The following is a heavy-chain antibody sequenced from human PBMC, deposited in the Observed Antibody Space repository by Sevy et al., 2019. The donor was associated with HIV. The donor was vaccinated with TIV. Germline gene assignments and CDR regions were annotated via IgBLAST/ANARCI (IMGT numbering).Heavy chain of an antibody. CDR1: GFTISSYG. V-gene: IGHV3-30*18. CDR3: AKAKYYYDGSGYYGFDY. D-gene: IGHD3-22*01. CDR2: ISYDENKQ. J-gene: IGHJ4*02. Sequence: GGSLRLSCAASGFTISSYGMHWVRQAPGKGLEWVAVISYDENKQYYADSVKGRFTISRDNSKNTLYLQMNSLRAEDTAVYYCAKAKYYYDGSGYYGFDYWGQGTLVTVSS.